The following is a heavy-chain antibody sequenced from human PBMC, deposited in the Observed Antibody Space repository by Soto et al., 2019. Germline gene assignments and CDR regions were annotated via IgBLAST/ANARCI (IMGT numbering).Heavy chain of an antibody. CDR2: IYYSGST. V-gene: IGHV4-39*01. CDR3: ARLGYCSGGSCPGPDNWFDP. J-gene: IGHJ5*02. Sequence: QLLESGPGLVKPSETLSLTCTVSGGSISSSSYYWGWIRQPPGKGLEWIGSIYYSGSTYYNPSLKSRVTISVDTSKNQFSLKLSSVTAADTAVYYCARLGYCSGGSCPGPDNWFDPWGQGTLVTVSS. D-gene: IGHD2-15*01. CDR1: GGSISSSSYY.